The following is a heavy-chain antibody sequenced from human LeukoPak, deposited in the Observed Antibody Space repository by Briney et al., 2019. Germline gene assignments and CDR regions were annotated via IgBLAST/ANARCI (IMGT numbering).Heavy chain of an antibody. CDR2: IYHSGST. D-gene: IGHD3-22*01. CDR3: ARPHDSSGYYYGY. V-gene: IGHV4-4*02. J-gene: IGHJ4*02. Sequence: SGTLSLTCAVSGGSFSSSNWWSWVRQPPGKGLEWIGEIYHSGSTNYNPSLKSRVTISVDTSKNQFSLKLSSVTAADTAVYYCARPHDSSGYYYGYWGQGTLVTVSS. CDR1: GGSFSSSNW.